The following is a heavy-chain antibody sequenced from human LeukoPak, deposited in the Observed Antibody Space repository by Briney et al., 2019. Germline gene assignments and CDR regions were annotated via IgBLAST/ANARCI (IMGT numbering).Heavy chain of an antibody. D-gene: IGHD2-2*01. CDR3: ARGSSIVVVPADNWFDP. CDR2: INHSGST. J-gene: IGHJ5*02. CDR1: GGSISSYY. Sequence: PSETLSLTCTVSGGSISSYYWSWIRQPPGKGLEWIGEINHSGSTNYNPSLKSRVTISVDTSKNQFSLKLSSVTAADTAVYYCARGSSIVVVPADNWFDPWGQGTLVTVSS. V-gene: IGHV4-34*01.